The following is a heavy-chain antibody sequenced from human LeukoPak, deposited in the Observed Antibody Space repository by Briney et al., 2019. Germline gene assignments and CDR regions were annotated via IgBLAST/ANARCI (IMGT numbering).Heavy chain of an antibody. CDR1: GFIFSSYA. CDR2: ISGSGGST. Sequence: GGSLRLSCAASGFIFSSYAMSWVRQAPGKGLEWVSAISGSGGSTYYADSVKGRFTISRDNSKNTLYLQMNSLRAEDTAVYYCVKGSTNARPYYFDYWGQGTLVTVSS. J-gene: IGHJ4*02. D-gene: IGHD2-8*01. CDR3: VKGSTNARPYYFDY. V-gene: IGHV3-23*01.